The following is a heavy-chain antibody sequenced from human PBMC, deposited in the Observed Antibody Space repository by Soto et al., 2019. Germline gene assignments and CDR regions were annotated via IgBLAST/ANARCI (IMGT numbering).Heavy chain of an antibody. V-gene: IGHV3-64*01. CDR3: ASLALRDSRNDAFDF. D-gene: IGHD3-22*01. Sequence: HPGGSLRLSCAASGFTFSSYAMHWVRQAPGKGLEYVSAISSNGGSTYYANSVKGRFTISRDNSKNTLYLQMGSLRAEDMAVYYCASLALRDSRNDAFDFWGQGTMVTVSS. J-gene: IGHJ3*01. CDR1: GFTFSSYA. CDR2: ISSNGGST.